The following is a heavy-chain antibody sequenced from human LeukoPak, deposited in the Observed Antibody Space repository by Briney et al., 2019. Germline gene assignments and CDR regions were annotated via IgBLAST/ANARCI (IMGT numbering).Heavy chain of an antibody. CDR2: IFPGDSGT. J-gene: IGHJ4*02. V-gene: IGHV5-51*01. D-gene: IGHD4-17*01. CDR3: ARAKSSGDYYFDY. Sequence: GESLKISCKASGYGFTNYWIGWVRQMPGKGLEWMGSIFPGDSGTRYSPSFQGQVTISADKSISTAYLQWSSLKASDTAMYYCARAKSSGDYYFDYWGQETLVTVSS. CDR1: GYGFTNYW.